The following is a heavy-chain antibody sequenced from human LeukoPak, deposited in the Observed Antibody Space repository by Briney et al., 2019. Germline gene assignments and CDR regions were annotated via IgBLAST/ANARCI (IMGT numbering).Heavy chain of an antibody. D-gene: IGHD5-18*01. V-gene: IGHV1-69*13. CDR2: IFPISGTT. CDR1: GGTFSRYA. J-gene: IGHJ6*02. Sequence: GASVKVSCKASGGTFSRYAIGWVRQAPGQGLEWMGGIFPISGTTNYAQKFQGRVTITADESTTTAYMELSSLRSEDTAMYYCARTHDRVNTFMVLYYYAMDVWGQGTTVTVSS. CDR3: ARTHDRVNTFMVLYYYAMDV.